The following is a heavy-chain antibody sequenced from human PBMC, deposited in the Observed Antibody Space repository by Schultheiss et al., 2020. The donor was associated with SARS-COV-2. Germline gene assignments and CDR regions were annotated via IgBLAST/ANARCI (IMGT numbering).Heavy chain of an antibody. J-gene: IGHJ3*02. V-gene: IGHV3-7*03. CDR2: IKQDGSEK. D-gene: IGHD4-17*01. CDR3: AKAEGLRFAFDI. Sequence: GGSLRLSCAASGFTFSNAWMSWVRQAPGKGLEWVANIKQDGSEKYYVDSVKGRFTISRDNSKNTLYLQMNSLRAEDTAVYYCAKAEGLRFAFDIWGQGTMVTVSS. CDR1: GFTFSNAW.